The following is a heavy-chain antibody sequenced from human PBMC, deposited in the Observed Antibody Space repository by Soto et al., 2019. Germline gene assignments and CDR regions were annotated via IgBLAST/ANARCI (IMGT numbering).Heavy chain of an antibody. Sequence: PGGSLRLSCAASGFTFSSYAMSRVRQAPGKGLEWVSSISSSSSFIYYADSVKGRFTISRDNAKNSLYLQMNSLRAEDTAMFYCARSYDILTGYSGFDYWGQGTLVTVSS. J-gene: IGHJ4*02. D-gene: IGHD3-9*01. CDR3: ARSYDILTGYSGFDY. CDR1: GFTFSSYA. CDR2: ISSSSSFI. V-gene: IGHV3-21*01.